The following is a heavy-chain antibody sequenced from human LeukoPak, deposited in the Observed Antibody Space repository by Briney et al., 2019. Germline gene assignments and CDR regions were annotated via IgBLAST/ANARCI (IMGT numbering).Heavy chain of an antibody. Sequence: SETLSLTCAVYGGSFSGYYWSWIRQPPGKGLEWIGEINHSGSTNYNPSLKSRVTISVDTSKNQFSLKLSSVTAADTAVYYCARLSTMIVVVSTKFYYYYYMDVWGKGTTVTISS. CDR2: INHSGST. V-gene: IGHV4-34*01. D-gene: IGHD3-22*01. J-gene: IGHJ6*03. CDR3: ARLSTMIVVVSTKFYYYYYMDV. CDR1: GGSFSGYY.